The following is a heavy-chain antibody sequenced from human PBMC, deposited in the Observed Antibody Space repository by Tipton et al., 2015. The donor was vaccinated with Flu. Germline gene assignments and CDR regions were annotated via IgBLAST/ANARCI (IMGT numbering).Heavy chain of an antibody. Sequence: TLSLTCAVYGGSFSGYYWSWIRQPPGKGLEWIGEINHSGSTNYNPSLKSRVTISVDTSKNQFSLKLSSVTAADTAVYYCARGRGTVVVPAALIYFDYWGQGTLVTVSS. CDR1: GGSFSGYY. V-gene: IGHV4-34*01. CDR2: INHSGST. D-gene: IGHD2-2*01. J-gene: IGHJ4*02. CDR3: ARGRGTVVVPAALIYFDY.